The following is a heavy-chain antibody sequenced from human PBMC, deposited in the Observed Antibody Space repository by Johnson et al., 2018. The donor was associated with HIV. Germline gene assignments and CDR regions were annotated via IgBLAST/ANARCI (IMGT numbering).Heavy chain of an antibody. J-gene: IGHJ3*01. CDR1: GFTFDDYG. CDR3: AKPYYDFWSGSSPPAG. D-gene: IGHD3-3*01. V-gene: IGHV3-20*04. CDR2: INWNGSNK. Sequence: VQLVESGGGVVQPGGSLRLSCAASGFTFDDYGMSWVRQAPGKGLEWVSGINWNGSNKYYADSVKGRFTISRDNSKNTLYLQMNSLRAEDTAVYYCAKPYYDFWSGSSPPAGWGQGTMVTVSS.